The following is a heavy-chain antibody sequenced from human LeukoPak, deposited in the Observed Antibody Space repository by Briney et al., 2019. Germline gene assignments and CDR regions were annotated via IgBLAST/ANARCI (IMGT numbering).Heavy chain of an antibody. CDR1: GYTFTGYY. J-gene: IGHJ5*02. Sequence: GASVKVSCKASGYTFTGYYMHWVRQAPGQGLEWMGWINPNSGGTNYAQKFQGRVTMTRDTSISTAYMELSRLRSDDTAVYYCARDRSDSSANWFDPWGQGTLVTVSS. D-gene: IGHD6-25*01. V-gene: IGHV1-2*02. CDR3: ARDRSDSSANWFDP. CDR2: INPNSGGT.